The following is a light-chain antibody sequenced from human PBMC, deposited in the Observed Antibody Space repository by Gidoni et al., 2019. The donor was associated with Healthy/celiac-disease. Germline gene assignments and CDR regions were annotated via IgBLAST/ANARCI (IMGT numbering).Light chain of an antibody. CDR2: RNN. Sequence: QSVLTQPPSASGTPAQSVTISCSGSSSNIGSNYVYWYQQLPGTAPKLLIYRNNQRPSGVPDRFSGSKSGTSASLAISGLRSEDEADYYCAAWDDSLSGLYVFGTGTKVTVL. J-gene: IGLJ1*01. CDR1: SSNIGSNY. CDR3: AAWDDSLSGLYV. V-gene: IGLV1-47*01.